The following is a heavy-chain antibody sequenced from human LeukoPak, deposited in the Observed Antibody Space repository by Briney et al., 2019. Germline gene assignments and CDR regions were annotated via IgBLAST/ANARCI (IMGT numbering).Heavy chain of an antibody. Sequence: SVKVSCKASGGTFSSYAISWVRQAPGQGLEWMGGIIPIFGTANYAQKFQGRVTITADKSTSTAYMELSSLRSEDPAVYYCARDHCSGGSCYGGHWFDPWGQGTLVTVSS. CDR1: GGTFSSYA. V-gene: IGHV1-69*06. D-gene: IGHD2-15*01. CDR2: IIPIFGTA. CDR3: ARDHCSGGSCYGGHWFDP. J-gene: IGHJ5*02.